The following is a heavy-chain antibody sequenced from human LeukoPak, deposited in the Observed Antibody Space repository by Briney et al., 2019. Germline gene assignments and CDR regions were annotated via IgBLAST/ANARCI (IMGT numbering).Heavy chain of an antibody. CDR1: GGSFSGYY. J-gene: IGHJ6*03. CDR3: ARHRVVYYYYYMDV. Sequence: PSETLSLTCAVYGGSFSGYYWSWIRQPPGKGLEWIGEINHSGSTNYNPSLKSRVTISVDTSKNQFSLKLSSVTAADTAVYYCARHRVVYYYYYMDVRGKGTTVTVSS. D-gene: IGHD3-3*01. V-gene: IGHV4-34*01. CDR2: INHSGST.